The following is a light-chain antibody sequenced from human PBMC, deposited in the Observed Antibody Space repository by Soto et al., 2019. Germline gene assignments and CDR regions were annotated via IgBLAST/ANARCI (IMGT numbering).Light chain of an antibody. CDR2: GAS. J-gene: IGKJ2*01. V-gene: IGKV3D-15*01. CDR3: QQTHSIPPT. Sequence: EKVMTQSPATLSVSPGERAILSCRASQSVSSNLAWYQQKPGQAPRLLIYGASSRATGIPDRFSGSGSATFFTLTIHNLQPDDFATYFCQQTHSIPPTFGPGTKVDIK. CDR1: QSVSSN.